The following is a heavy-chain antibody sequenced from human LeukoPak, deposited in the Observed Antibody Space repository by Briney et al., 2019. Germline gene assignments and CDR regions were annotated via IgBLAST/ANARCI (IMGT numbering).Heavy chain of an antibody. CDR1: GFSFSHYY. CDR3: ARVRIGGTPNYWYFDL. J-gene: IGHJ2*01. D-gene: IGHD2-15*01. Sequence: GGSLRLSCAASGFSFSHYYMSWIRQAPGKGLEWVSFIISSGSSVNYADSVKGRFPISKDNGENSLYLQMNSLRDEDTAVYYCARVRIGGTPNYWYFDLWGRGTLVTVSS. CDR2: IISSGSSV. V-gene: IGHV3-11*04.